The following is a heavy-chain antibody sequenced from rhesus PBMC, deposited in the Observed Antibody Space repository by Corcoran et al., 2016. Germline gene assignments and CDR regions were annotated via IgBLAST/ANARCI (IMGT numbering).Heavy chain of an antibody. CDR1: GGSISSNY. CDR3: ARDEWIHPRGLDS. Sequence: QVQLEESGPGLVKPSETLSLTCAVSGGSISSNYWSWIRQAPGKGLEWIGRIYGSGGRTNDNPSRKSRVTMSTDTSKNQFSLKLSSVTAADMAVYYCARDEWIHPRGLDSWGQGVVVTVSS. CDR2: IYGSGGRT. D-gene: IGHD3S6*01. J-gene: IGHJ6*01. V-gene: IGHV4-160*01.